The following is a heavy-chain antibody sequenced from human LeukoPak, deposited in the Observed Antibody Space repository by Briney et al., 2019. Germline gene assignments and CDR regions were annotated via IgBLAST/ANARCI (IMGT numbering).Heavy chain of an antibody. CDR1: GFTFSDYY. V-gene: IGHV3-11*01. CDR3: ARVKDCSSTSCFYYYYMDV. J-gene: IGHJ6*03. CDR2: ISSSGSTI. D-gene: IGHD2-2*01. Sequence: PGGSLRLSCAASGFTFSDYYMSWIRQAPGKGLEWVSYISSSGSTIYYADSVKGRFTISRDNAKNSLYLQMNSLRAEDMAVYYCARVKDCSSTSCFYYYYMDVWGKGTTVTGSS.